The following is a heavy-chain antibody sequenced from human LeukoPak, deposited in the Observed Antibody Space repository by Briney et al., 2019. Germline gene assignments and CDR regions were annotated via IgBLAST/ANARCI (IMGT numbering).Heavy chain of an antibody. CDR2: ANSGGTST. CDR1: GFPFSDFS. Sequence: GGSLRLSCATSGFPFSDFSMSWVRQAPGKGLEWISNANSGGTSTYCAESVKGRFTLSRDYSKNTLDRQMSSLRVEDTAVYYCAKQSYARSLGEGGPGTLVSVSS. D-gene: IGHD2-8*01. J-gene: IGHJ4*02. V-gene: IGHV3-23*01. CDR3: AKQSYARSLGE.